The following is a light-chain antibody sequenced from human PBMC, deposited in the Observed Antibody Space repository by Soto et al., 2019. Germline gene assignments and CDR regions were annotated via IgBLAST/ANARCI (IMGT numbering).Light chain of an antibody. V-gene: IGLV2-14*01. CDR3: SSYTRSSTLHV. J-gene: IGLJ1*01. CDR1: SSDVGGYNY. CDR2: EVS. Sequence: QSALTQPASVSGSPGQSITISCTGTSSDVGGYNYVSWYQQHPGKAPKLMIYEVSNRPSGVSNRFSGSKSGNTASLTISGLQAEDEADYYCSSYTRSSTLHVFGTGTKV.